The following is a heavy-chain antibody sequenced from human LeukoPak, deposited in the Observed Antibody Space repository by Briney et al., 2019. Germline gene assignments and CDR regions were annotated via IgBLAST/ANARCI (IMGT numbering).Heavy chain of an antibody. CDR1: GFTFSSYA. D-gene: IGHD6-19*01. CDR2: ISGSCGST. V-gene: IGHV3-23*01. Sequence: PWGSLRLSCAASGFTFSSYAMSWVRQAPGKGLELVSAISGSCGSTYYADSLKGRFTIPRDNSKNTLYLQMNSLRAEDTAVYYCAKDLSRGWYSTYDYWGQGTLVTVSS. J-gene: IGHJ4*02. CDR3: AKDLSRGWYSTYDY.